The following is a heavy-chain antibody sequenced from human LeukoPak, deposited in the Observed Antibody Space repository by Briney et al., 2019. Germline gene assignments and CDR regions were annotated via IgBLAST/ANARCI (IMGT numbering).Heavy chain of an antibody. D-gene: IGHD5-12*01. CDR1: GFTFSSYE. J-gene: IGHJ5*02. V-gene: IGHV3-48*03. Sequence: PGGSLRLSCAASGFTFSSYEMNWVRQAPGKGLEWVSYISSSGSTIYYADSVKGRFTISRDNAKNSLYLQMNSLRAEDTAVYYCARVVGGTQWLRGEGWFDPWGQGTLVTVSS. CDR3: ARVVGGTQWLRGEGWFDP. CDR2: ISSSGSTI.